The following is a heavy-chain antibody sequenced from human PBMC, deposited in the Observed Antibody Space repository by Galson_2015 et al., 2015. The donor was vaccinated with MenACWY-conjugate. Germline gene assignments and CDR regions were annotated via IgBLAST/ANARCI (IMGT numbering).Heavy chain of an antibody. D-gene: IGHD3-16*02. CDR1: GFSFSNYA. J-gene: IGHJ6*02. Sequence: SLRLSCAVSGFSFSNYATNWVRQAPGKGLEWVSGFSGSDGSTYYADSVKGRFTISRDKSKNTLYLQVNILRAEDTAVYYCARSLGELSLDGVDVWGQGTTVTVSS. V-gene: IGHV3-23*01. CDR3: ARSLGELSLDGVDV. CDR2: FSGSDGST.